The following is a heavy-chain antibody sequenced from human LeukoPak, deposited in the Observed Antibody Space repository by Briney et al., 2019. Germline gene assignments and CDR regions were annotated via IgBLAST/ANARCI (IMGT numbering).Heavy chain of an antibody. CDR2: INPNSGGT. Sequence: ASVKVSCKASGYTFTGYYMHWVRQAPGQGLEWMGWINPNSGGTNYAQKFQGRVTMTRDTSISTAYMELSRLRSDDTAVFYCARDKGGATTQDYWGQGTLVTVSS. CDR1: GYTFTGYY. D-gene: IGHD1-26*01. CDR3: ARDKGGATTQDY. J-gene: IGHJ4*02. V-gene: IGHV1-2*02.